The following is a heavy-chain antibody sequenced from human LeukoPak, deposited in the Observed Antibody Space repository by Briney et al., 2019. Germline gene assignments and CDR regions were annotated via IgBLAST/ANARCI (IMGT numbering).Heavy chain of an antibody. CDR3: ARDKHDY. V-gene: IGHV3-74*01. CDR2: INSDGSTT. Sequence: GGSLRLSCAASGFTFSRYWMHWVRQVPGKGLVWVSRINSDGSTTTYADSVKGRFTTTRGNAKNTLYLQMNSLRAEDTAVYYCARDKHDYWGQGTLVTVSS. J-gene: IGHJ4*02. CDR1: GFTFSRYW.